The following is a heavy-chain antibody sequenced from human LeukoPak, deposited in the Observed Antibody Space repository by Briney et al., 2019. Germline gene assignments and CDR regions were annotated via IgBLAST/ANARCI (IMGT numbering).Heavy chain of an antibody. CDR2: INSDGTRT. CDR3: ASELATGY. CDR1: GFSLSSYS. Sequence: GGSLRLSCTTSGFSLSSYSMHWVRQVPGKGLVWVSRINSDGTRTDYADSVKGRFTISRDNAKNTLYLQMNSLRAEDTSVYYCASELATGYWGQGTLVTVSS. J-gene: IGHJ4*02. V-gene: IGHV3-74*01. D-gene: IGHD3-9*01.